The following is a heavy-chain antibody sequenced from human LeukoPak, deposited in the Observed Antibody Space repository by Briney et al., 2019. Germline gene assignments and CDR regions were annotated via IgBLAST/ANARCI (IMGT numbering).Heavy chain of an antibody. J-gene: IGHJ3*02. CDR1: GYTFTSYD. CDR2: MNPNSGNT. Sequence: ASVKVSCKASGYTFTSYDINWVRQAPGQGLEWMGWMNPNSGNTCYAQKFQGRVTMTRNTSISTAYMELSSLRSEDTAVYYCASYLVRDAFDIWGQGTMVTVSP. V-gene: IGHV1-8*01. D-gene: IGHD6-6*01. CDR3: ASYLVRDAFDI.